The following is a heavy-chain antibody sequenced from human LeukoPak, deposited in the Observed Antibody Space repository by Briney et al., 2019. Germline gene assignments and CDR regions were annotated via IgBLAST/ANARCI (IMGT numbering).Heavy chain of an antibody. J-gene: IGHJ4*02. Sequence: GGSQRLSCSASGFTFSASAMHWVRQAPGKGPQFVSAITNDGRSTYYADSVKGRFTISRDNSENTLYLQMSSLRREDTAVYYCVRDLTWGQGTLVTVSS. CDR2: ITNDGRST. CDR1: GFTFSASA. D-gene: IGHD4/OR15-4a*01. V-gene: IGHV3-64D*06. CDR3: VRDLT.